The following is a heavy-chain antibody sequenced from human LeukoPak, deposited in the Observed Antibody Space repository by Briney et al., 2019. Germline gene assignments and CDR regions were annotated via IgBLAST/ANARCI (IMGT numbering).Heavy chain of an antibody. J-gene: IGHJ5*02. D-gene: IGHD2-15*01. V-gene: IGHV4-34*01. CDR3: ARARRSNCSGGSCFRKLAGWFDP. Sequence: GSLRLSCAASGFTFSSYSMNWIRQPPGKGLEWIGEINHSGSTNYNPSLKSRVTISVDTSKNQFSLKLSSVTAADTAVYYCARARRSNCSGGSCFRKLAGWFDPWGQGTLVTVSS. CDR2: INHSGST. CDR1: GFTFSSYS.